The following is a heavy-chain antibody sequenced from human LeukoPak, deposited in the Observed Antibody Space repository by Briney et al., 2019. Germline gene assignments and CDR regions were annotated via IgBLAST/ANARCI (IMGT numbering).Heavy chain of an antibody. V-gene: IGHV1-24*01. CDR2: FDPEDGET. Sequence: ASVKVSRKVSGYTLTELSMHWVRQAPGKGLEWMGGFDPEDGETIYAQKFQGRVTMTEDTSTDTAYMELSSLRSEDTAVYYCATELVWKSSSRRGWFDPWGQGTLVTVSS. CDR1: GYTLTELS. D-gene: IGHD2-8*01. CDR3: ATELVWKSSSRRGWFDP. J-gene: IGHJ5*02.